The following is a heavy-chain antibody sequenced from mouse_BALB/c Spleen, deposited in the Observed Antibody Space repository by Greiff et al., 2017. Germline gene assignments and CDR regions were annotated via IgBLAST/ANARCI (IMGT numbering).Heavy chain of an antibody. CDR3: ARAGYGNYDYFDY. J-gene: IGHJ2*01. CDR2: ISDGGSYT. CDR1: GFTFSDYY. D-gene: IGHD2-1*01. Sequence: EVQGVESGGGLVKPGGSLKLSCAASGFTFSDYYMYWVRQTPEKRLEWVATISDGGSYTYYPDSVKGRFTISRDNAKNNLYLQMSSLKSEDTAMYYCARAGYGNYDYFDYWGQGTTLTVSS. V-gene: IGHV5-4*02.